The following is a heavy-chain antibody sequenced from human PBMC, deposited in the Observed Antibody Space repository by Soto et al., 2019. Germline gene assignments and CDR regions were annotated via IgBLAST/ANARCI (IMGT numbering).Heavy chain of an antibody. V-gene: IGHV3-13*01. CDR2: IGTAGDT. CDR3: AKVKRSSGWYDY. J-gene: IGHJ4*02. Sequence: GGSLRLSCAASGFTFSSYDMHWVRQATGKGLEWVSAIGTAGDTYYPGSVKGRFTISRENAKNSLYLQMNSLRAGDTAVYYCAKVKRSSGWYDYWGQGTLVTVSS. D-gene: IGHD6-19*01. CDR1: GFTFSSYD.